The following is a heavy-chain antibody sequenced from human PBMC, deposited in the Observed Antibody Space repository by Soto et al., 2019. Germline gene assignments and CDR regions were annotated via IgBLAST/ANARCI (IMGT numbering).Heavy chain of an antibody. CDR3: ARDSDQLVLSYYYGMDV. J-gene: IGHJ6*02. CDR1: GFTFSSYG. Sequence: QVQLVESGGGVVQPGRSLRLSCAASGFTFSSYGMHWVRQAPGKGLEWVAVIWYDGSNKYYADSVKGRFTISRDNSKNPLYLQMNSLRAEDTAVYYCARDSDQLVLSYYYGMDVWGQGTTVTVSS. V-gene: IGHV3-33*01. D-gene: IGHD6-13*01. CDR2: IWYDGSNK.